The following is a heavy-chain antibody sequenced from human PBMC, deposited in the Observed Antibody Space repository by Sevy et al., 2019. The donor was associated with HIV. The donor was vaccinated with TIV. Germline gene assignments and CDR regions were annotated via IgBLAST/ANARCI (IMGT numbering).Heavy chain of an antibody. D-gene: IGHD3-10*01. CDR3: ARFPMVQGIGYFWFDP. CDR1: GGSVSSGNYY. Sequence: SETLSLTCIVTGGSVSSGNYYWSWIRQPPGKGLEWIGYIYDSGNTKYNPSLKSRVTISMDTSKNQFSLKLNSVTAADTAVYYCARFPMVQGIGYFWFDPWGQGTLVTVSS. CDR2: IYDSGNT. J-gene: IGHJ5*02. V-gene: IGHV4-61*01.